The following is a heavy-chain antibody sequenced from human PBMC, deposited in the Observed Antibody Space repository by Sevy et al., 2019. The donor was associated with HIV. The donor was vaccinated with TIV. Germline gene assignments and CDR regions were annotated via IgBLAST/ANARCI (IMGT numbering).Heavy chain of an antibody. CDR3: ARDRIAAADHYFDY. J-gene: IGHJ4*02. V-gene: IGHV3-11*06. CDR1: GFTFSGYY. Sequence: GGSLRLSCAASGFTFSGYYMSWIRQAPGKGLEWVSYISSRSSYTNYADAVRGRFTISRDKAKNSLYLQRNSLRAEDTAVYYCARDRIAAADHYFDYWGQGSLVTVS. D-gene: IGHD6-13*01. CDR2: ISSRSSYT.